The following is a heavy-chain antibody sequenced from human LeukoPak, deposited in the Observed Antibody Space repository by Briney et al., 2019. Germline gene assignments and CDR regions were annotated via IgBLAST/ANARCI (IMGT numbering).Heavy chain of an antibody. CDR2: SIGSGGSA. Sequence: PGGSLRLSCVASGFTFSTYTMNWIRQAPGKGLEWVSGSIGSGGSAFYADSVKGRFSISRDTSKNTLFLHMNNLRAGDTAVYYCARSRGPNTFGGVHDYWGQGTLVTVSS. V-gene: IGHV3-23*01. CDR3: ARSRGPNTFGGVHDY. J-gene: IGHJ4*02. CDR1: GFTFSTYT. D-gene: IGHD3-16*01.